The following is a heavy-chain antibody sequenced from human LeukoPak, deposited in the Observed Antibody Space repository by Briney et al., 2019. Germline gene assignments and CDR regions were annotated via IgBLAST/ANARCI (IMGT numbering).Heavy chain of an antibody. CDR1: GFTFSSYA. V-gene: IGHV3-30-3*02. Sequence: QPGGSLRLSCAASGFTFSSYAIHWVRQAPGKGLDWVAVISHDGSDKFYAGSVKGRFTISRDNSKNTLYLQMNSLRAEDTAVYYCAKLAVAGRLEDFDIWGQGTMVTVSS. D-gene: IGHD6-19*01. CDR3: AKLAVAGRLEDFDI. J-gene: IGHJ3*02. CDR2: ISHDGSDK.